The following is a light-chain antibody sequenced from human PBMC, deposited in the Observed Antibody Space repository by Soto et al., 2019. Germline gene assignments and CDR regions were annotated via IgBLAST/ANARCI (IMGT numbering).Light chain of an antibody. V-gene: IGKV3-15*01. J-gene: IGKJ1*01. CDR1: QSVSSN. CDR2: GAS. Sequence: EILMTQSPSTLAVSPGERATLSCRASQSVSSNLAWYQQKPGQAPRLLIFGASTRSTGIPARFSGSGSGTEFTLTISSLQSEDFEVYYCQQYSSWPRTFGQGTKVDIK. CDR3: QQYSSWPRT.